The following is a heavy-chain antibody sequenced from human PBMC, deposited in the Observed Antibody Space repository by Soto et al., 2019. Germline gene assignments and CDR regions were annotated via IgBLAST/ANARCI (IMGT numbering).Heavy chain of an antibody. V-gene: IGHV4-61*01. J-gene: IGHJ6*02. Sequence: SETLSLTCTVSGGSVSSGSYYWSWIRQPPGKGLEWIGYIYYSGSTNYNPSLKSRVTISVDTSKNQFSLKLSSVTAADTAVYYCARGRGYSYGPIGDYYYGMDVWGQGTTVTVSS. CDR1: GGSVSSGSYY. D-gene: IGHD5-18*01. CDR3: ARGRGYSYGPIGDYYYGMDV. CDR2: IYYSGST.